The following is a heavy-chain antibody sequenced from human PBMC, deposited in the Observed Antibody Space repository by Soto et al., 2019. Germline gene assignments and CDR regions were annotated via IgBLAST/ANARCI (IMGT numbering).Heavy chain of an antibody. D-gene: IGHD2-2*01. J-gene: IGHJ4*02. CDR3: AKVGCSSTSCYALDY. CDR2: ISWNRGSI. Sequence: EVQLVESGGGLVQPGRSLRLSCAASGFTFDDYAMHWVRQAPGKGLEWVSGISWNRGSIGYADSVKGRFTISRDNAKNSLYLQMNSLRAEDTALYYCAKVGCSSTSCYALDYWGQGTLVTVSS. CDR1: GFTFDDYA. V-gene: IGHV3-9*01.